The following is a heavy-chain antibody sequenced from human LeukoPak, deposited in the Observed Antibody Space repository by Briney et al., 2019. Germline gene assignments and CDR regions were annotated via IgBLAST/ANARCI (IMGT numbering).Heavy chain of an antibody. D-gene: IGHD3-9*01. CDR2: IIPIFGTA. CDR1: GGTFSSYG. Sequence: SVKVSYKASGGTFSSYGISWVRQAPGQGLEWMGGIIPIFGTANYAQKFQGRVTITADESTSTAYMELSSLRSEDTAVYYCARDCRYEILTGYYTGYWFDPWGQGTLVTVSS. J-gene: IGHJ5*02. CDR3: ARDCRYEILTGYYTGYWFDP. V-gene: IGHV1-69*13.